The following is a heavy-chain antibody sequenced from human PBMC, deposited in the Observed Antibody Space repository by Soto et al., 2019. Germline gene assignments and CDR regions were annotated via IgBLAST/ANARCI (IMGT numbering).Heavy chain of an antibody. J-gene: IGHJ4*02. D-gene: IGHD3-22*01. CDR1: GGSISSGGYY. V-gene: IGHV4-31*03. Sequence: NPSATLSLTCTVSGGSISSGGYYWSWIRQHPGKGLEWIGYIYYSGSAYYNPSLKSRVTISLDTSNNQFSLKLSSVTAADTAVYYCARRFSYDSGGYYYAFDYWGQGTLVTVSS. CDR3: ARRFSYDSGGYYYAFDY. CDR2: IYYSGSA.